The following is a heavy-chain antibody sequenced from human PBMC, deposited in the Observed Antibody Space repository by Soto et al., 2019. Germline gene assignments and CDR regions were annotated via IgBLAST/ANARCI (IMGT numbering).Heavy chain of an antibody. V-gene: IGHV4-39*01. Sequence: SETLSLTCTVSGGSISSSSYYWGWIRQPPGKGLEWIGSIYYSGSTYYNPSLKSRVTISVDTSKNQFSLKLSSVTAADTAVYYCARQWGAVAGTWAFDIWGQGTMVTVSS. CDR3: ARQWGAVAGTWAFDI. CDR2: IYYSGST. D-gene: IGHD6-19*01. J-gene: IGHJ3*02. CDR1: GGSISSSSYY.